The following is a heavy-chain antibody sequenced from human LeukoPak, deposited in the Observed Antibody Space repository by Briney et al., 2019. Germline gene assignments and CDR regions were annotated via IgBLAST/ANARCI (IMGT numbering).Heavy chain of an antibody. V-gene: IGHV1-69*01. CDR1: GGTFSNYA. D-gene: IGHD6-19*01. J-gene: IGHJ4*02. Sequence: ASVKASCKASGGTFSNYAISWVRQAPGQGLEWMGGIIPIFGTANYAQKFQGRVTITADESTSTAYMELSSLRSDDTAVYYCARTPSSGWTTFDYWGQGTLVTVSS. CDR3: ARTPSSGWTTFDY. CDR2: IIPIFGTA.